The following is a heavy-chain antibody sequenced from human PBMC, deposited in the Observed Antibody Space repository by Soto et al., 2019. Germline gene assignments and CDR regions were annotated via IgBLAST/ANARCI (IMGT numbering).Heavy chain of an antibody. CDR1: GGTFSRYA. Sequence: SVKVSCKASGGTFSRYAISWVRQAPGQGLEWMGGIIPMFGTANYAQKFQDRVTITADESTSTAYMELSSLRSEDTAVYYCARKFDYDRSGYHYAYWGQGTLVTVSS. CDR3: ARKFDYDRSGYHYAY. V-gene: IGHV1-69*13. J-gene: IGHJ4*02. CDR2: IIPMFGTA. D-gene: IGHD3-22*01.